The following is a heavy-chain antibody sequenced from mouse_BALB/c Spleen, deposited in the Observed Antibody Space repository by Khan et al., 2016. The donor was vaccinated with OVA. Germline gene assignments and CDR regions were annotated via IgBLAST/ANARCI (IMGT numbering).Heavy chain of an antibody. CDR3: ARIKKIVATYFDY. D-gene: IGHD1-1*01. CDR1: GYTFTSYW. V-gene: IGHV1S81*02. J-gene: IGHJ2*01. Sequence: QVQLQQSGAELVKAGASVKMSCKAAGYTFTSYWMHWVKQRLGQGLEWFAETNPTNGRIYYNEKFKSKATLTVDKSSSTAYMLLSGPTFEDSAVYYSARIKKIVATYFDYWGQGTTLTVSS. CDR2: TNPTNGRI.